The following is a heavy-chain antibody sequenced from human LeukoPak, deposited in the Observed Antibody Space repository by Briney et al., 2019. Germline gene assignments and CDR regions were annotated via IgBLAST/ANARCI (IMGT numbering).Heavy chain of an antibody. CDR3: ITDPAN. CDR2: IRSESDGGTT. CDR1: GFSFIETW. J-gene: IGHJ4*02. Sequence: GGSLRLSCATSGFSFIETWMSWVRQAPGKGLEWVGRIRSESDGGTTDYAAPVKGRVTISRDDSLNTLFLQMNSLKVEDTAMYYCITDPANWGPGTLVIVSS. V-gene: IGHV3-15*01.